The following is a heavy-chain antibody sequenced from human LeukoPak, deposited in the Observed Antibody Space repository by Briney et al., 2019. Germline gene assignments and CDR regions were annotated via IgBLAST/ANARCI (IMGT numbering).Heavy chain of an antibody. V-gene: IGHV3-21*01. CDR2: ISSGSSYI. CDR3: ARSSWETYFDY. Sequence: GGSLRLSCAASGFTFSSYSMNWVRQAPGKGLEWVSSISSGSSYIYYADSVKGRFTISRDNAKNSLYLQMNSLRAEDTAVYYCARSSWETYFDYWGQGTLVTVSS. J-gene: IGHJ4*02. D-gene: IGHD6-13*01. CDR1: GFTFSSYS.